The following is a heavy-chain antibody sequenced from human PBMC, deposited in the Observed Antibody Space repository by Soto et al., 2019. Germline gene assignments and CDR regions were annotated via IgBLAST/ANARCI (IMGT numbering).Heavy chain of an antibody. V-gene: IGHV6-1*01. CDR3: ARAGRDYYNYGLDV. J-gene: IGHJ6*02. D-gene: IGHD5-12*01. CDR1: GDSVSTNSAA. CDR2: TYYRSKWYN. Sequence: SQTLSLTCAVSGDSVSTNSAAWNWIRQSPSRGLEWLGRTYYRSKWYNDYAVSVKSRININADTSKNQISLQLNSVTPEDTAVYYCARAGRDYYNYGLDVGCQGATVTIFS.